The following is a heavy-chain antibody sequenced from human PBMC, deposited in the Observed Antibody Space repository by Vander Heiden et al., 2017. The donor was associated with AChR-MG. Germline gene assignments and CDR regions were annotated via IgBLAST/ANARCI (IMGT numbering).Heavy chain of an antibody. CDR2: IIPIFGTA. Sequence: QVQLVQAGAEVKKPGSAVKVACKDSGGTFSSDAISWVRQAPGQGLEWMGGIIPIFGTANYAQKFQGRVTITADKSTSTAYMELRSLRSEDTAVYYCARDYNYYDSSGYPNLYGMDVWGQGTTVTVSS. CDR1: GGTFSSDA. V-gene: IGHV1-69*06. D-gene: IGHD3-22*01. CDR3: ARDYNYYDSSGYPNLYGMDV. J-gene: IGHJ6*02.